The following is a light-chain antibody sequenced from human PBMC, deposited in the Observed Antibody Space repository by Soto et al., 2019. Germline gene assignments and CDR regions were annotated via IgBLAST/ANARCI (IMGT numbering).Light chain of an antibody. CDR2: DAS. Sequence: IVITRSPATLYVSPGETATLSCRASQSVSSSLARYQQKPGQAPRLLISDASTRAAGLPARFSGSGSGTEFTLTISSLHSEDFAVYFCQHSNNWTKTFGQGIKV. V-gene: IGKV3-15*01. CDR3: QHSNNWTKT. J-gene: IGKJ1*01. CDR1: QSVSSS.